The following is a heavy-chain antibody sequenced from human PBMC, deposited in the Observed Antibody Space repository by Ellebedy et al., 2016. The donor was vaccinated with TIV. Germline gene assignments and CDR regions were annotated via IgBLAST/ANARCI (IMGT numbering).Heavy chain of an antibody. J-gene: IGHJ4*02. Sequence: AASVKVSCKASKFTFNNSTIQWGRQARGQRLEWIGWIVVGSGNRNFAQKFQERVTFTRDLSTSTAYMELSSLRSDDTAVYYCAAGYTTAWAFDYWGLGTLVTVSS. CDR2: IVVGSGNR. D-gene: IGHD2-2*02. CDR3: AAGYTTAWAFDY. CDR1: KFTFNNST. V-gene: IGHV1-58*02.